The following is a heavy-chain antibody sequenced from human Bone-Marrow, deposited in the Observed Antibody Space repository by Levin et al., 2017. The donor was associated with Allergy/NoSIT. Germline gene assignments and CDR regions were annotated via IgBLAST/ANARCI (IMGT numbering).Heavy chain of an antibody. V-gene: IGHV3-30-3*01. CDR2: ISSDGSNE. D-gene: IGHD2-21*01. Sequence: GGSLRLSCAASEFTFDTYTMHWVRQAPGKGLEWVAVISSDGSNEYYRASVKGRFTISRDNSKNILFLQMNSLRGEDTAVYYCAREKVTMVVEIIERYFDLWGQGTLVTVSS. CDR1: EFTFDTYT. J-gene: IGHJ4*02. CDR3: AREKVTMVVEIIERYFDL.